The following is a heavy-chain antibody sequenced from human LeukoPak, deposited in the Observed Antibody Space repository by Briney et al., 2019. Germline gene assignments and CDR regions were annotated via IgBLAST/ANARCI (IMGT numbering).Heavy chain of an antibody. CDR2: TREDGSEK. D-gene: IGHD3-16*01. J-gene: IGHJ4*02. V-gene: IGHV3-7*01. CDR3: ARDQGAWGYGYNFDY. CDR1: GFTFSTYW. Sequence: GGSLRLSCTASGFTFSTYWMSWVRQAPGKGLEWVVNTREDGSEKYYVDSVKGRFTISRDNAKNSLHLQMISLRAEDTAVYYCARDQGAWGYGYNFDYWGQGTLVTVSS.